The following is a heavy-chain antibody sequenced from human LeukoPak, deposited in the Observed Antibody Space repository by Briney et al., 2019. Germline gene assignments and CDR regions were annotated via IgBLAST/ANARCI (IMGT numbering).Heavy chain of an antibody. D-gene: IGHD6-25*01. CDR1: GFTFSSYA. Sequence: GGSLRLFCAASGFTFSSYAMSWVRQAPGKGLEWVSAISGSGGSTYYADSVKGRFTISRDNSKNTLYLQMNSLRAEDTAVYYCAKDQDHHIAAFDYWGQGTLVTVSS. CDR3: AKDQDHHIAAFDY. CDR2: ISGSGGST. J-gene: IGHJ4*02. V-gene: IGHV3-23*01.